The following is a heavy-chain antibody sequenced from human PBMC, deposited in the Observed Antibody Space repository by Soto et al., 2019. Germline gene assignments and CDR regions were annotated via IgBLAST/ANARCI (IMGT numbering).Heavy chain of an antibody. CDR3: TRREPGAEAWFGP. CDR1: GYTFSDYG. Sequence: VKVYGRISGYTFSDYGIAWVRQAPGQPLEWLGWISLYSDGTNYAQKFQGRVSMTTDTSTTTAYMELRSLRSDDTAVYYCTRREPGAEAWFGPWCQRTLLTVSS. J-gene: IGHJ5*02. CDR2: ISLYSDGT. V-gene: IGHV1-18*01. D-gene: IGHD2-2*01.